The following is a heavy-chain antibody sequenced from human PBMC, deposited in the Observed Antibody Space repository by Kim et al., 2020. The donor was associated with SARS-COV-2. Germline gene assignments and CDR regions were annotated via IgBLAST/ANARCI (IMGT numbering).Heavy chain of an antibody. D-gene: IGHD6-13*01. V-gene: IGHV4-34*01. J-gene: IGHJ4*02. CDR2: INHSGST. CDR3: ARGSSSWYFDY. CDR1: GGSFSGYY. Sequence: SETLSLTCAVYGGSFSGYYWSWIRQPPGKGLEWIGEINHSGSTNYNPSLKSRVTISVDTSKNQFSLKLSSVTAADTAVYYCARGSSSWYFDYWGQGTLVT.